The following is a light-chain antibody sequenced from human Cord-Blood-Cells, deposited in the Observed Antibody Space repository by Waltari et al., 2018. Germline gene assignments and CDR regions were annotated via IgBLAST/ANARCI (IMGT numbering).Light chain of an antibody. Sequence: QSALTQPRSVSGSPGQSVTISCTGTSSDVGGYNYVSWYQQHPGKAPKLMIYEGSKRHSGFSNRFSGSKSGNTASLTISGLQAEDEADYYCCSYAGSRVFGGGTKLTVL. J-gene: IGLJ3*02. CDR2: EGS. V-gene: IGLV2-11*01. CDR3: CSYAGSRV. CDR1: SSDVGGYNY.